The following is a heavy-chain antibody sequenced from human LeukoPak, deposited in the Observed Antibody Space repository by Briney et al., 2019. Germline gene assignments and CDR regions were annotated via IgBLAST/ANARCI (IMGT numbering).Heavy chain of an antibody. D-gene: IGHD6-19*01. Sequence: SETLSPTCTVSGGSISSYYWSWIRQPPGKGLEWIGYIYYSGSTNYNPSLKSRVTISVDTSKNQFSLKLSSVTAADTAVYYCARAYSSGWSIHNWFDPWGQGTLVTVSS. V-gene: IGHV4-59*12. CDR1: GGSISSYY. J-gene: IGHJ5*02. CDR2: IYYSGST. CDR3: ARAYSSGWSIHNWFDP.